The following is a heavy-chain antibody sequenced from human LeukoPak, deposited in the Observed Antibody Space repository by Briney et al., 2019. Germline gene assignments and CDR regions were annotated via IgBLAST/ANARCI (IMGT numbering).Heavy chain of an antibody. J-gene: IGHJ4*02. CDR1: GFTFSNYW. D-gene: IGHD4-11*01. V-gene: IGHV3-74*01. CDR3: VRGAYTDY. Sequence: GRSLRLSCAASGFTFSNYWMHWVRQAPGKGLVWVSRIKSDGSSTNYADSVKGRFTISRDNANNTLYLQMNSLRAEDTAVYYCVRGAYTDYWGQGTLVTVSS. CDR2: IKSDGSST.